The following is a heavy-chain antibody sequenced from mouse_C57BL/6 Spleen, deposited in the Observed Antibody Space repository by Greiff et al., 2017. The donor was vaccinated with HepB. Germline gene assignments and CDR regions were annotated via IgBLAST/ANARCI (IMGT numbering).Heavy chain of an antibody. V-gene: IGHV5-4*03. CDR3: ARGGKQGRYYFDY. J-gene: IGHJ2*01. Sequence: EVKLMESGGGLVKPGGSLKLSCAASGFTFSSYAMSWVRHTPEKRLEWVATISDGGSYTYYPDNVKGRFTISRDNAKNNLYLQMSHLKSEDTAMYYCARGGKQGRYYFDYWGQGTTLTVSS. CDR2: ISDGGSYT. CDR1: GFTFSSYA.